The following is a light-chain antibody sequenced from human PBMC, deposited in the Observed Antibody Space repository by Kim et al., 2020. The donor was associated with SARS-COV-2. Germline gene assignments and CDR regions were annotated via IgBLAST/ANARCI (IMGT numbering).Light chain of an antibody. CDR2: DVN. CDR3: SSYAGVNSFYV. CDR1: SNDVGRYNY. J-gene: IGLJ1*01. Sequence: VPISCTGTSNDVGRYNYVSCHQQHPGKAPKLMIYDVNKRPSWVPDRFSGSKTANTASLTVSGLRAEDEADYYCSSYAGVNSFYVFGTGTKVTVL. V-gene: IGLV2-8*01.